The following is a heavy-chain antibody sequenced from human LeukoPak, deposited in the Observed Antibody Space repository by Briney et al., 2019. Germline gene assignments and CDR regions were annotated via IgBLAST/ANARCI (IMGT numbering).Heavy chain of an antibody. D-gene: IGHD2-8*01. CDR3: ARVNNGQPLFP. Sequence: GGSLRLSCAASGFTFRDAWMSWVRQAPGKGLEWVANIKQDGSEKYYVDSVKGRFTISRDNAKNSLYLQMNSLRAEDTAVYYCARVNNGQPLFPWGQGTLVTVSS. CDR2: IKQDGSEK. J-gene: IGHJ5*02. V-gene: IGHV3-7*03. CDR1: GFTFRDAW.